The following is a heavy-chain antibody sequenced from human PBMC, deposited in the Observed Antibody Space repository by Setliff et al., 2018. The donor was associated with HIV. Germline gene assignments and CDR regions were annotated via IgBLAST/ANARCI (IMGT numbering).Heavy chain of an antibody. J-gene: IGHJ4*02. V-gene: IGHV1-69*13. D-gene: IGHD5-12*01. CDR3: ARDAGYIGTSWNY. CDR2: IIPIFGTP. CDR1: GDTFNSHA. Sequence: AASVKVSCKASGDTFNSHAISWVRQAPGQGLEWMGGIIPIFGTPNYAQKFKGRLTITADESTSTVYMELSSLRSEDTAVYYCARDAGYIGTSWNYWGQGTLVTVSS.